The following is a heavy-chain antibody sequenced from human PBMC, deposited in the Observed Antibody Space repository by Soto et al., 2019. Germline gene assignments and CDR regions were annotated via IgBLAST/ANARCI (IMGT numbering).Heavy chain of an antibody. D-gene: IGHD6-19*01. CDR1: GFTFSSYA. J-gene: IGHJ6*02. CDR2: ISGSGGST. V-gene: IGHV3-23*01. CDR3: AKAGVQWLVRYYYYGMDV. Sequence: EVQLLESGGGLVQPGGSLRLSCAASGFTFSSYAMSWVRQAPGKGLEWVSAISGSGGSTYYADSVKGRFTISRDNSKNTLYLQMNSPRAEDTAVYYCAKAGVQWLVRYYYYGMDVWGQGTTVTVSS.